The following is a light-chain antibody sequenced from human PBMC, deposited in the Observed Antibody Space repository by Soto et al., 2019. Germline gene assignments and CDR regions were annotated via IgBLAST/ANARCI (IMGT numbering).Light chain of an antibody. CDR1: QSLLHSNGYNY. J-gene: IGKJ1*01. CDR2: LGS. V-gene: IGKV2-28*01. CDR3: MQAVQTPPT. Sequence: DIVITQSPLSLPVTPGEPASISCRSSQSLLHSNGYNYLDWYLQRPGQSPQLLIYLGSNRASGVPDRFSGSGSGTDFTLKISRVEAEDVGVYYCMQAVQTPPTFGQGTKVDIK.